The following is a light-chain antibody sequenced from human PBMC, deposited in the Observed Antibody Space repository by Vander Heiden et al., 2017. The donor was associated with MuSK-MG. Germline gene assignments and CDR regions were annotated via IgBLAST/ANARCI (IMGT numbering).Light chain of an antibody. CDR2: GAS. J-gene: IGKJ5*01. Sequence: EIVMTQSPATLSVSPGESATLSCRASQSVSTSLAWYQQKLGQAPRLLNYGASTRATGIPARFSGSGSGTDFTLTISSLQSEDFAVYYCQQHNNWPLTFGQGTRLEIK. V-gene: IGKV3-15*01. CDR3: QQHNNWPLT. CDR1: QSVSTS.